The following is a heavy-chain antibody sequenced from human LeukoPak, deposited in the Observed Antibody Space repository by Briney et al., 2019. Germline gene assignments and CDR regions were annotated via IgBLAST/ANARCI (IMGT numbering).Heavy chain of an antibody. J-gene: IGHJ6*03. V-gene: IGHV1-8*01. CDR1: GYTFTSYD. CDR2: MNPNSGNT. CDR3: AIVVVPAANNYYYYYMDV. Sequence: ASVKVSCKASGYTFTSYDINWVRQATGQGLEWMGWMNPNSGNTGYAQKFQGRVTMTRNTSISTAYMELSSLRSEDTAVYYCAIVVVPAANNYYYYYMDVWGKGTTVTVSS. D-gene: IGHD2-2*01.